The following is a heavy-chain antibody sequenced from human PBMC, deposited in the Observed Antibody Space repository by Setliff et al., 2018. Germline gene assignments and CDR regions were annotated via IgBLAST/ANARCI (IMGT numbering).Heavy chain of an antibody. CDR3: AGLYYYGSGSYPAPIDY. D-gene: IGHD3-10*01. V-gene: IGHV4-39*01. Sequence: SETLSLTCTVSGGSISSSSYYWGWIRQPPGKGLEWIGSIYYSGSTYYNPSLKSRVTISVDTSKNQFTLKLSPVTAADTAVYYCAGLYYYGSGSYPAPIDYWGQGTLVTRLL. J-gene: IGHJ4*02. CDR1: GGSISSSSYY. CDR2: IYYSGST.